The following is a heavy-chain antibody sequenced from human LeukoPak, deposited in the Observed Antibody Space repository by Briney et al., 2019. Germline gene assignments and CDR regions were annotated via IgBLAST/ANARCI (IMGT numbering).Heavy chain of an antibody. CDR1: GFTFSSYG. J-gene: IGHJ5*02. D-gene: IGHD3-3*01. CDR3: AKNPKKYYDFGGDWSDP. V-gene: IGHV3-30*02. Sequence: GGSLRLSCAASGFTFSSYGMHWVRQAPGKGLEWVAFIRYDGSNKYYADSVKGRFTISRDNSKNTLYLQMNSLRAEDTAVYYCAKNPKKYYDFGGDWSDPWGQGTLVTVSS. CDR2: IRYDGSNK.